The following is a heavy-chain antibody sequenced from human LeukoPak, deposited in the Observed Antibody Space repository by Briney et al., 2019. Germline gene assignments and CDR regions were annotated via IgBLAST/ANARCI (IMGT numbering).Heavy chain of an antibody. CDR3: VQIAVAGTTPFDS. J-gene: IGHJ4*02. CDR1: GGSFSGYY. CDR2: INHSGST. D-gene: IGHD6-19*01. V-gene: IGHV4-34*01. Sequence: SETLSLTCAVYGGSFSGYYWSWIRQPRGKGLEWIGEINHSGSTNYNPSLASRVTISVDRSKNQFSLKLSSVTAADTAVYYCVQIAVAGTTPFDSWGQGTLVTVSS.